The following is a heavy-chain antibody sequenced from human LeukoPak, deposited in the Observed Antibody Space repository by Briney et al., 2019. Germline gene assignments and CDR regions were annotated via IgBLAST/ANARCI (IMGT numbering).Heavy chain of an antibody. CDR3: ARDRGYSSFDY. CDR2: INPDGSKV. CDR1: GFTFSNSW. Sequence: GESLKISCAAYGFTFSNSWMTWVRQAPGKDLEWVATINPDGSKVAYVGSVKGRFTISRDNAKNSVYLQMSSLRVEETGVFYCARDRGYSSFDYWGQGALVAVSS. D-gene: IGHD2-15*01. V-gene: IGHV3-7*01. J-gene: IGHJ4*02.